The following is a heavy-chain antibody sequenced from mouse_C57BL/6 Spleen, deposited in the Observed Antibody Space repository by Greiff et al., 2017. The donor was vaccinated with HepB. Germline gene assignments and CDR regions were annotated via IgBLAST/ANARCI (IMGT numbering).Heavy chain of an antibody. D-gene: IGHD1-1*01. V-gene: IGHV5-17*01. CDR1: GYTFSDYG. J-gene: IGHJ2*01. CDR2: ISSGSSTI. CDR3: ARTYGSYFDY. Sequence: EVKLMESGGGLVKPGGSLKLSCAASGYTFSDYGMHWVRQAPEKGLEWIAYISSGSSTIYYADKVKGLLTISRDNAKNTLFLQLTSLRSEDTAMYYCARTYGSYFDYWGQGTTLTVSS.